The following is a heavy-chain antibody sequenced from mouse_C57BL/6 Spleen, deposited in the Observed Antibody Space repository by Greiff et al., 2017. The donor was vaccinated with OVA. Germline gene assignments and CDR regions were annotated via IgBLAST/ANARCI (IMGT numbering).Heavy chain of an antibody. CDR1: GYSITSGYD. Sequence: EVQGVESGPGMVKPSQSLSLTCTVTGYSITSGYDWHWIRHFPGNKLEWMGYISYSGSTNYNPSLKSRISITHDTSKNHFFLKLNSVTTEDTATYYCARGYYYGSEAWFAYWGQGTLVTVSA. CDR3: ARGYYYGSEAWFAY. J-gene: IGHJ3*01. D-gene: IGHD1-1*01. CDR2: ISYSGST. V-gene: IGHV3-1*01.